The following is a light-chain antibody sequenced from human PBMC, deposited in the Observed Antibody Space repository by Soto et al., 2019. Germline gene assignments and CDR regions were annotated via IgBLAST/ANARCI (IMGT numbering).Light chain of an antibody. J-gene: IGLJ3*02. CDR2: SHN. CDR3: SSGDDSRTGVV. Sequence: QSVLTQPPSASGTPGQRVTISCSGSDSNIGRNTVNWYQHLPGTAPKLVIFSHNKRPSGVPDRFSGSTSGTSASLAISDLQSEEEAYYYCSSGDDSRTGVVFGGGTKVTVL. CDR1: DSNIGRNT. V-gene: IGLV1-44*01.